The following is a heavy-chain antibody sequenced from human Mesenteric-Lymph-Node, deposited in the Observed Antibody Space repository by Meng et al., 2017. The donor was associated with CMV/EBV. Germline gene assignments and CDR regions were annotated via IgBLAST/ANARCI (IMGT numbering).Heavy chain of an antibody. CDR2: VHHSRGS. CDR1: GDSISSGYF. CDR3: ARAENGRYYYGMDV. V-gene: IGHV4-38-2*02. J-gene: IGHJ6*02. D-gene: IGHD1-26*01. Sequence: ESLKISCIVSGDSISSGYFWDWLRQPPGRGLEWIANVHHSRGSYYNPSLKSRVTMSLHTSKNQFSLTLSSVTAADTAVYYCARAENGRYYYGMDVWGQGITVTVSS.